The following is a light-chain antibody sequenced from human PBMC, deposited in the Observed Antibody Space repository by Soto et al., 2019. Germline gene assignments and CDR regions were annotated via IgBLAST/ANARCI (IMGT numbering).Light chain of an antibody. CDR2: GNN. CDR1: RSNIGSNT. V-gene: IGLV1-44*01. J-gene: IGLJ1*01. CDR3: ATWDDSLNGYV. Sequence: QSVLTQPPSASETPGQRVTISCSGSRSNIGSNTVNWYQQFPGTAPKLLMFGNNQRPSGVPDRFSGSKSGTSASLAISGLQSEDEADYYCATWDDSLNGYVFGTGTQLTVL.